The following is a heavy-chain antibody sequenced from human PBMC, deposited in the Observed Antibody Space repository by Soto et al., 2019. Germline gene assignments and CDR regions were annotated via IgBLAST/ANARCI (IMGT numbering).Heavy chain of an antibody. CDR2: IYYSGSN. CDR1: GGSISSGGYY. D-gene: IGHD2-15*01. J-gene: IGHJ4*02. Sequence: QVQLQESGPGLVKPSQTLSLTCTVSGGSISSGGYYWSWIRQHPGKGLEWIGNIYYSGSNYYNPSLKRRVTIAVDTSKNQFSLKRSSVTAADTAVYYGARGSVVAATLFDYWGQGTLVTVSS. CDR3: ARGSVVAATLFDY. V-gene: IGHV4-31*03.